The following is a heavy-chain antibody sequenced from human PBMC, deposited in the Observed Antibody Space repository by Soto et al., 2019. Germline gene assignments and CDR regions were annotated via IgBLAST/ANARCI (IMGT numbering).Heavy chain of an antibody. V-gene: IGHV6-1*01. J-gene: IGHJ4*02. Sequence: SQTLSLTCAISGDSVSSNSAAWNWIRQSPSRGLEWLGRTYYRSKWYNDYAVSVKSRITINPDTSKNQFSLQLNSVTPEDMAVYYCARVWYYDSSGYYYYFDYWGQGTLVTVSS. CDR3: ARVWYYDSSGYYYYFDY. CDR2: TYYRSKWYN. CDR1: GDSVSSNSAA. D-gene: IGHD3-22*01.